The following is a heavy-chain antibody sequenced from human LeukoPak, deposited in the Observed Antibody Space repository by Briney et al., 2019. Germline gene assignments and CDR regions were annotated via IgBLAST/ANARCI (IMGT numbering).Heavy chain of an antibody. J-gene: IGHJ4*02. Sequence: ASVKVSCKASGDTFTSYGISWVRQAPGQGLEWMEWISAYNGNTNYAQKLQGRVTMTTDTSTTTAYMELRSLRSDDTAVYYCARAAPPLVGATLGGDYWGQGTLVTVSS. CDR1: GDTFTSYG. V-gene: IGHV1-18*01. D-gene: IGHD1-26*01. CDR2: ISAYNGNT. CDR3: ARAAPPLVGATLGGDY.